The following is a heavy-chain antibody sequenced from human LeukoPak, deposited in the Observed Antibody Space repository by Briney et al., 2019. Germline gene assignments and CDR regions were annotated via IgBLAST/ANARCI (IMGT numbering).Heavy chain of an antibody. D-gene: IGHD4-11*01. J-gene: IGHJ4*02. CDR2: ISSDGRDT. CDR1: GFTFTNYA. Sequence: GRSLRLSCAASGFTFTNYAMHWVRHAPGKGLEWVALISSDGRDTYYADSVKGRFTISRDNSKNTLFLQMNSLRAEDTAVYYCARSPYSNYPTSDYWGQGTLVTVSS. V-gene: IGHV3-30*04. CDR3: ARSPYSNYPTSDY.